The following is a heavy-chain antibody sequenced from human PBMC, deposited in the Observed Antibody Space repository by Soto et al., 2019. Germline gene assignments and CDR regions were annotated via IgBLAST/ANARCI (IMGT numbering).Heavy chain of an antibody. V-gene: IGHV4-30-4*01. D-gene: IGHD3-3*01. Sequence: SETLSLTCTVSGGSISSGDYYWSWIRQPPGKGLEWIGYIYYSGSSYYNPSLKSRVSISIDTSKNQFSLKLSSVTAADTAVYYCARSRISIFGILIIGSSFDPWGQGSLVTVSS. J-gene: IGHJ5*02. CDR1: GGSISSGDYY. CDR2: IYYSGSS. CDR3: ARSRISIFGILIIGSSFDP.